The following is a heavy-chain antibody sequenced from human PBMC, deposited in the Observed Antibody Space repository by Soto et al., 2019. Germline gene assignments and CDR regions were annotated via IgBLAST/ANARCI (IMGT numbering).Heavy chain of an antibody. CDR2: TRNKANSYTT. Sequence: GGSLRLSCAASGFTFSDHYMDWVRQAPGKGLEWVGRTRNKANSYTTEYAASVKGRFTISRDDSKNSLYLQMNSLKTEDTAVYYCARGQLVPRDYYYYGMDVWGQGTTVTVSS. D-gene: IGHD6-6*01. J-gene: IGHJ6*02. CDR3: ARGQLVPRDYYYYGMDV. V-gene: IGHV3-72*01. CDR1: GFTFSDHY.